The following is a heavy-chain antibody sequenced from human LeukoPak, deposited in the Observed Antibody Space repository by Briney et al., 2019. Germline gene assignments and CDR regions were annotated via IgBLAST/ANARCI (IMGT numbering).Heavy chain of an antibody. CDR2: INPSGGST. CDR1: GYTFTSYY. CDR3: ARAPGPVDRGYYYYGMDV. J-gene: IGHJ6*02. V-gene: IGHV1-46*01. Sequence: ASVKVSCKASGYTFTSYYMHWVRQAPGQGLEWMGIINPSGGSTSYAQKFQGRVTMTRDTSTSTVYMELSSLRSEDTAVYYCARAPGPVDRGYYYYGMDVWGQGTTVTVSS.